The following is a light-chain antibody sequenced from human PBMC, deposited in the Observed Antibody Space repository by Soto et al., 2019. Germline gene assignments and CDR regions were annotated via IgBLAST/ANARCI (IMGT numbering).Light chain of an antibody. CDR1: QTIATY. CDR2: GAS. Sequence: IQMTQSPSSLSASVGDRVTLTCRASQTIATYLNWYQQKPGQVPEVLIYGASGLHVGVPSRFTGSGYGTDFTLTINNLPPEDFAIYYCQQFYYYPHTFGQGTKLEVK. CDR3: QQFYYYPHT. V-gene: IGKV1-39*01. J-gene: IGKJ2*01.